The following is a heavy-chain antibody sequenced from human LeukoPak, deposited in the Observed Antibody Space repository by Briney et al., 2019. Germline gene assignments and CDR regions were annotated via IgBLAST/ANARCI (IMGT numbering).Heavy chain of an antibody. CDR3: ARGGSYLSAFDI. V-gene: IGHV3-53*01. CDR2: IYSGGST. CDR1: GFTLSSNY. Sequence: GGSLRLSCAASGFTLSSNYMSWVSQAPGKGLEWVSIIYSGGSTFYADSVKGRFTISRDNSKNTLYLQMNSLRAEDTAVYYCARGGSYLSAFDIWGQGTMVTVSS. J-gene: IGHJ3*02. D-gene: IGHD1-26*01.